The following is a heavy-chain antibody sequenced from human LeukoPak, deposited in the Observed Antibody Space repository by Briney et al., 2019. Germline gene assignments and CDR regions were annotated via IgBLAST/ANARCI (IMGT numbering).Heavy chain of an antibody. CDR2: INHSGST. V-gene: IGHV4-34*01. Sequence: PSETLSLTCAVYGGSFSGYYWSWIRQPPGKGLEWIGEINHSGSTNYNPSLKNRVTISVDTSKNQFSLKLSSVTAADTAVYYCARGFPAARTYYYYMDVWGKGTTVTVSS. D-gene: IGHD6-6*01. J-gene: IGHJ6*03. CDR1: GGSFSGYY. CDR3: ARGFPAARTYYYYMDV.